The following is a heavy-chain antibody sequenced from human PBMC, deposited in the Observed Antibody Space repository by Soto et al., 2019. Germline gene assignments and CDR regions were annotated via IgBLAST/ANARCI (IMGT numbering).Heavy chain of an antibody. J-gene: IGHJ6*02. Sequence: GSLRLAGAASGFTFSSYSMNWVRQAPGKGLEWVSSISSSSSYIYYADSVKGRFTISRDNAKNSLYLQMNSLRAEDTAVYYYASFIVVVPAATKKYYYYGMDVWGQGTKVTVYS. CDR1: GFTFSSYS. CDR3: ASFIVVVPAATKKYYYYGMDV. V-gene: IGHV3-21*01. CDR2: ISSSSSYI. D-gene: IGHD2-2*01.